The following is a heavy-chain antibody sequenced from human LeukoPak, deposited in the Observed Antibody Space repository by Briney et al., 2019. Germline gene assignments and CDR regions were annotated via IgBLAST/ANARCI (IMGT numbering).Heavy chain of an antibody. CDR3: ARDPGYSYGYDY. Sequence: GGSLRLSCAASGFTFSRHWMHWVRQAPGKGLVWVSRINSDESSTSYADSVKGRFTISRDNAKNTLYLQMNSLRAEDTAVYYCARDPGYSYGYDYWGQGTLVTVSS. D-gene: IGHD5-18*01. J-gene: IGHJ4*02. CDR1: GFTFSRHW. V-gene: IGHV3-74*01. CDR2: INSDESST.